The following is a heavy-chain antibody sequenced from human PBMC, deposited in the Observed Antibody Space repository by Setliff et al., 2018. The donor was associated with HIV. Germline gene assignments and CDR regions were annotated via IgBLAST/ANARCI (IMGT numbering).Heavy chain of an antibody. V-gene: IGHV1-8*02. Sequence: ASVKVSCKASGDTFSSYAIGWVRQATGQGLEWMGWMNPNSGNTGYAQKFQGRVTMTRNTSISTAYMELSSLRSEDTAVYYCARDAPTEYDYVWGSYRSRGAQSDAFDIWGQGTMVTVSS. CDR2: MNPNSGNT. CDR3: ARDAPTEYDYVWGSYRSRGAQSDAFDI. J-gene: IGHJ3*02. CDR1: GDTFSSYA. D-gene: IGHD3-16*02.